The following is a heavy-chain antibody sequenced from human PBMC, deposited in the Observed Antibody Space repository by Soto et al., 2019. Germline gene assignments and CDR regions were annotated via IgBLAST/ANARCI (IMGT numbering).Heavy chain of an antibody. Sequence: EVQLMESGGGLVQPGRSLRLSCAASGFTFDDYAMHWVRQAPGKGLEWVSGISWNSGSIGYADSVKGRFTISRDNAKNSLYLQMNSLRAEDTALYYCAKGEGGEHDYGDYNYFDYWGQGTLVTVSS. V-gene: IGHV3-9*01. D-gene: IGHD4-17*01. CDR2: ISWNSGSI. J-gene: IGHJ4*02. CDR1: GFTFDDYA. CDR3: AKGEGGEHDYGDYNYFDY.